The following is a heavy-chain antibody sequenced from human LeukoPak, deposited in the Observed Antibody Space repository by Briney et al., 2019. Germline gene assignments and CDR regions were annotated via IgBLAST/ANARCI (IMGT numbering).Heavy chain of an antibody. CDR1: GYTFTGYY. V-gene: IGHV1-18*04. CDR3: ARAHDYASSGYYSVDRAFDI. Sequence: ASVKVSFKASGYTFTGYYMHWVRQAPGQGLEWMGWISAYNGNTNYAQKLQGRVTMTTDTSTSTAYMELRSLRSDDTAVYYCARAHDYASSGYYSVDRAFDIWGQGTMVTVSS. CDR2: ISAYNGNT. D-gene: IGHD3-22*01. J-gene: IGHJ3*02.